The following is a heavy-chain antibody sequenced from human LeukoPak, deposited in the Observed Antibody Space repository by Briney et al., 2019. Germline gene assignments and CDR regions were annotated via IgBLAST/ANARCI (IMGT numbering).Heavy chain of an antibody. Sequence: SETLSLTCSVSTGSIFSYHWSWIRQPPGKGLEWIGYMYYSGSTTYNPSLQSRVTISVDTSKNQFSLKLSSVTAADTAVYYCATSRDGGDNWYFDLWGRGTLVTVSS. CDR3: ATSRDGGDNWYFDL. CDR1: TGSIFSYH. V-gene: IGHV4-59*08. CDR2: MYYSGST. J-gene: IGHJ2*01. D-gene: IGHD2-21*01.